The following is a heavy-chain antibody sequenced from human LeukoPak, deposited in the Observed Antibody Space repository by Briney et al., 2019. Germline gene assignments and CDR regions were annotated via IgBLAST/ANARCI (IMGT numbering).Heavy chain of an antibody. J-gene: IGHJ4*02. D-gene: IGHD2-2*01. V-gene: IGHV3-23*01. CDR2: ISGSGGST. CDR1: GFTFSSYA. CDR3: AKAIVVVPAAIRAFDY. Sequence: GGSLRLSCAASGFTFSSYAMSWVRQAPGKGLEWGSVISGSGGSTYYADSVKGRFTISRDNSKNTLYLQMNSLKAEDTAVYYCAKAIVVVPAAIRAFDYWGQGTLVTVSS.